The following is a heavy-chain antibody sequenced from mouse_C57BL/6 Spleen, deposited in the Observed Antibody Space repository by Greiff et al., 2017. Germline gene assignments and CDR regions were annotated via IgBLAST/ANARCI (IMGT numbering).Heavy chain of an antibody. D-gene: IGHD4-1*01. CDR3: ASPNWDEGDWYFDV. J-gene: IGHJ1*03. V-gene: IGHV7-3*01. CDR1: GFTFTDYY. CDR2: IRNKANGYTT. Sequence: EVKLMESGGGLVQPGGSLSLSCAASGFTFTDYYMSWVRQPPGKALEWLGFIRNKANGYTTEYSASVKGRFTISRDNSQSILYLQMNALRAEDSATYYGASPNWDEGDWYFDVWGTGTTVTVSS.